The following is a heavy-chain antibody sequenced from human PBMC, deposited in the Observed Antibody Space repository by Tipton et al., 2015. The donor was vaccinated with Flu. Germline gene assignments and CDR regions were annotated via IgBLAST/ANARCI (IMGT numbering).Heavy chain of an antibody. J-gene: IGHJ3*02. CDR1: GGSISSYY. CDR2: IYYSGST. Sequence: TLSLTRTVSGGSISSYYWSWIRQPPGKGLEWIGYIYYSGSTNYNPSLKSRVTISVDTSKNQFSLKLSSVTAADTAVYYCARAGGLYAFDIWGQGTMVTVSS. D-gene: IGHD1-26*01. V-gene: IGHV4-59*01. CDR3: ARAGGLYAFDI.